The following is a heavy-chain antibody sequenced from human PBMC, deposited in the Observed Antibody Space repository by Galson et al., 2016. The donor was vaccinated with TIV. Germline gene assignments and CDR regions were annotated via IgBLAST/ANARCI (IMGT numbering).Heavy chain of an antibody. J-gene: IGHJ4*02. D-gene: IGHD3-22*01. CDR1: GYSLTEVV. CDR2: FDPEVGRT. V-gene: IGHV1-24*01. CDR3: ATVAWFPGLSLDN. Sequence: SVKVSCKVSGYSLTEVVMHWVRQAPGKGLEWMGGFDPEVGRTIYAQKLQGRVTMTADTSTDTGYMELGSLRFEDTAVYYCATVAWFPGLSLDNWGQGTLVTVSS.